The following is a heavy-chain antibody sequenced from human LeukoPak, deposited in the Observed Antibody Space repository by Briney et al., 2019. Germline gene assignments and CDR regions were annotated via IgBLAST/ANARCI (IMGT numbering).Heavy chain of an antibody. CDR3: ARDSSAYGIDY. CDR1: GFTFSSYG. J-gene: IGHJ4*02. CDR2: ISSSSITI. V-gene: IGHV3-48*04. Sequence: GGSLRLSCAASGFTFSSYGMNWVRQAPGKGLDWVSYISSSSITIYYADSVKGRFTISRDNAKNSLYLHMNSLRAEDTAVYFCARDSSAYGIDYWGQGTLVTVSS. D-gene: IGHD5-12*01.